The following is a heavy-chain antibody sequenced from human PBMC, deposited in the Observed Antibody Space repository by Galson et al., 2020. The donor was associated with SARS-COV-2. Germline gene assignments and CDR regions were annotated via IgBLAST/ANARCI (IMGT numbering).Heavy chain of an antibody. CDR1: GYTLTELS. V-gene: IGHV1-24*01. CDR2: FDPEDGET. Sequence: ASVKVSCKVSGYTLTELSMHWVRQAPGKGLEWMGGFDPEDGETIYAQKFQGRVTMTEDTSTDTAYMELSSLRSEDTAVYYCATGTPVGATGWFDPWGQVTLVTVSS. D-gene: IGHD1-26*01. CDR3: ATGTPVGATGWFDP. J-gene: IGHJ5*02.